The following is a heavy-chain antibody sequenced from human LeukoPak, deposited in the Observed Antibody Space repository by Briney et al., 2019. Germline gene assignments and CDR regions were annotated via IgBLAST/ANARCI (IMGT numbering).Heavy chain of an antibody. CDR1: GFTFSSSAM. Sequence: KTGGSLRLSCAASGFTFSSSAMSWVRQPPGKGLEWIEEIYHSGSTNYNPSLKSRVTISVDKSKNQFSLKLSSVTAADTAVYYCARGAPPLDYWGQGTLVTVSS. CDR3: ARGAPPLDY. V-gene: IGHV4-4*02. J-gene: IGHJ4*02. CDR2: IYHSGST.